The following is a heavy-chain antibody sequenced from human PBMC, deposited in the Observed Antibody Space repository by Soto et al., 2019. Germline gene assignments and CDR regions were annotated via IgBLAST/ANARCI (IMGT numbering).Heavy chain of an antibody. CDR2: IYHSGST. J-gene: IGHJ5*02. D-gene: IGHD3-10*01. CDR1: GGSISSSNW. V-gene: IGHV4-4*02. CDR3: ARDRASDYYGSGSEYNWFDP. Sequence: SETLSLTCAVSGGSISSSNWWSWVRQPPGKGLEWIGEIYHSGSTNYNPSLKSRVTISVDKSKNQFSLKLSSVTAADTAVYYCARDRASDYYGSGSEYNWFDPWGQGTLVTV.